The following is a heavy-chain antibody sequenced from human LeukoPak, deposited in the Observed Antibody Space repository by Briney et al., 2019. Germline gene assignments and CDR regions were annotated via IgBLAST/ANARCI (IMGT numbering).Heavy chain of an antibody. CDR3: ARVVGGSSRYYFDY. D-gene: IGHD1-26*01. J-gene: IGHJ4*02. Sequence: SETLSLTCSVSGGSISTYYWSWVRQPPGKGPEWIGYIHYSGSSNYNPSLKSRVTISVDTSKNQFSLKLASVTAADTAVYYCARVVGGSSRYYFDYWGQGTLVTVSS. V-gene: IGHV4-59*01. CDR1: GGSISTYY. CDR2: IHYSGSS.